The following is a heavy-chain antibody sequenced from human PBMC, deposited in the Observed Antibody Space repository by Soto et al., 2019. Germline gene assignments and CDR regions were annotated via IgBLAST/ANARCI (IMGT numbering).Heavy chain of an antibody. CDR2: LSDSGGNT. V-gene: IGHV3-23*01. CDR1: GFTFSKVA. D-gene: IGHD3-16*01. J-gene: IGHJ6*02. CDR3: AKDQGSELVLGKALDV. Sequence: GGSLRLSCVGSGFTFSKVAMSWVRQAPGKGLEWVSGLSDSGGNTYYAESVKGRFTISRDNSKNTLYLQMSGLRADDTAVYYCAKDQGSELVLGKALDVWGQGTTVTVSS.